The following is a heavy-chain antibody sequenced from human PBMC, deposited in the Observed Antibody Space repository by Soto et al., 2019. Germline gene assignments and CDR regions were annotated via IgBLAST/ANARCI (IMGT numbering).Heavy chain of an antibody. V-gene: IGHV4-59*08. D-gene: IGHD4-17*01. CDR2: IYYSGST. CDR3: ARLSLFGDYVGH. CDR1: GGSISSYY. Sequence: PSETLSLTCTVSGGSISSYYWSWIRQPPGKGLEWIGYIYYSGSTNYNPSLKSRVTISVDTSKNQFSLKLSSVTAADTAVYYCARLSLFGDYVGHGGQGTLVTVPS. J-gene: IGHJ4*02.